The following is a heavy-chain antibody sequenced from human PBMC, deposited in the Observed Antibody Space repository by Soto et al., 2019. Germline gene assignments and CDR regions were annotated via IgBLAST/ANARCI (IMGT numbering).Heavy chain of an antibody. CDR3: TSIRRSASVSFDY. Sequence: SETLSLTCTGSGGSTRSYYWSCIRQSPGKGLEWIGHIYYSGSTNYNPSLKSRVTMSVDTSKNQFSLKLSSVTSADTAVYYCTSIRRSASVSFDYWGQGTLVTVSS. D-gene: IGHD3-3*02. CDR1: GGSTRSYY. V-gene: IGHV4-59*13. J-gene: IGHJ4*02. CDR2: IYYSGST.